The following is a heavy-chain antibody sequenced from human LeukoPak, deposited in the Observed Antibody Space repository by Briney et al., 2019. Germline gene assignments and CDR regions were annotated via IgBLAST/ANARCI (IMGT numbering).Heavy chain of an antibody. Sequence: PGGSLRLSCAASGFTFSNYAMSWVRQAPGKGLEWVANIKEDGGEKNYVDSVKGRFTISRDNAKNSLYLQMNSLRAEDTAVYYCARVGLGVGSGRKASGFDPWGQGTLVTVSS. D-gene: IGHD3-10*01. CDR3: ARVGLGVGSGRKASGFDP. CDR2: IKEDGGEK. V-gene: IGHV3-7*01. CDR1: GFTFSNYA. J-gene: IGHJ5*02.